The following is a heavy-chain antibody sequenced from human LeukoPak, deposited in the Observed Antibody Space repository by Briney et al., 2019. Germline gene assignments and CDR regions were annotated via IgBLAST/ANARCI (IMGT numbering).Heavy chain of an antibody. Sequence: SVKVSCKASGGTFSSHAISWVRQAPGQGLEWMGRIIPILGIANYAQKFQGRVTITADKSTSTAYMELSSLRSEDTAVYYCARVPVADYYDSSGYYPGAFDIWGQGTMVTVSS. CDR1: GGTFSSHA. J-gene: IGHJ3*02. CDR2: IIPILGIA. CDR3: ARVPVADYYDSSGYYPGAFDI. D-gene: IGHD3-22*01. V-gene: IGHV1-69*04.